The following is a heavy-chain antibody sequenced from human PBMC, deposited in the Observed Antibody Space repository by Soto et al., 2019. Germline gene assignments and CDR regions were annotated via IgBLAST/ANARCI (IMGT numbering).Heavy chain of an antibody. V-gene: IGHV1-69*01. CDR2: IIPIFGTA. CDR1: GGTFSSYA. J-gene: IGHJ6*02. CDR3: ARGNLPPAYDYYGMDV. Sequence: QVQLVQSGAEVKKPGSSVKVSCKASGGTFSSYAISWVRQAPGQGFEWMGGIIPIFGTANYAQKFQGRVTITADESTSTAYMELSSLRSEDTAVYYCARGNLPPAYDYYGMDVWGQGTTVTVSS.